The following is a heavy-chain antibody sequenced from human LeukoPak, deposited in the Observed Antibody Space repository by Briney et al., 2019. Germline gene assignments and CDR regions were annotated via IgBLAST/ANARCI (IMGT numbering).Heavy chain of an antibody. CDR2: ISHDGII. D-gene: IGHD5-24*01. Sequence: PSGGSLRLSCAASGFTFSSSAMSWVRQAPGKGLEWVSRISHDGIISYADSVKGRFTISRDNAKNTLILQMNSLRVEDTAVYYCARDWVYKIDYWGRGTLVTVSS. V-gene: IGHV3-74*01. CDR3: ARDWVYKIDY. CDR1: GFTFSSSA. J-gene: IGHJ4*02.